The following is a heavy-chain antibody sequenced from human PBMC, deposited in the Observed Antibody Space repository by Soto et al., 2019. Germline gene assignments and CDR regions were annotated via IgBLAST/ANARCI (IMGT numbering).Heavy chain of an antibody. V-gene: IGHV3-23*01. J-gene: IGHJ4*02. CDR1: GFTFSSYG. D-gene: IGHD3-10*01. CDR2: ISGSGGST. CDR3: ANRNDYGSGSYFPFDH. Sequence: GGSLRLSCAASGFTFSSYGMSWVRQAPGKGLEWVSSISGSGGSTYYADSVKGRFTISRDNSKNTLYLQMSSLRAKDTAVYYCANRNDYGSGSYFPFDHWGQGTLVTVSS.